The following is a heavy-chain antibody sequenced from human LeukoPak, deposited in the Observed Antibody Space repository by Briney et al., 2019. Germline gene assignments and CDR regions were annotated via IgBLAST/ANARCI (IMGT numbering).Heavy chain of an antibody. Sequence: ASVKVSCKASGYTFTSYYMHWVRQAPGQGLEWMGIINPSGGSTSYAQKFQGRVTMTRDTSTSTVYMELRSLRSDDTAVYYCARDRWELPEHFDYWGQGTLVTVSS. CDR2: INPSGGST. CDR1: GYTFTSYY. J-gene: IGHJ4*02. CDR3: ARDRWELPEHFDY. V-gene: IGHV1-46*01. D-gene: IGHD1-26*01.